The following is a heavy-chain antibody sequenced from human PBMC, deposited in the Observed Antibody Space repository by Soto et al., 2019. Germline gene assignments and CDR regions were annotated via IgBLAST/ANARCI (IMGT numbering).Heavy chain of an antibody. CDR3: PRAPRRAVRNNWFDP. J-gene: IGHJ5*02. CDR1: GGSFSGYY. Sequence: SETLSLTCAVYGGSFSGYYWSWIRQPPGKGLEWIGEINQSGSTNHNPSLKSRVTISVDTSKNQFSVKLSSVTAADAAVYYCPRAPRRAVRNNWFDPWCQGTLVTVSS. CDR2: INQSGST. V-gene: IGHV4-34*01.